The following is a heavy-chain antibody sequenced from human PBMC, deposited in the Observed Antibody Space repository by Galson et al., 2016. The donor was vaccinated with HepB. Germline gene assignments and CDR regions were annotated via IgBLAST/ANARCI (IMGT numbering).Heavy chain of an antibody. CDR1: GFTFSTYG. V-gene: IGHV3-33*06. Sequence: SLRLSCAASGFTFSTYGMHWVRQAPGKGLEWVAVMWYDGSEKYYADSVKGRFTISRDNSKNTLYLEMTSLREEDTAVYYCAKDYSGYYFDGTGYYNAFDYWGQGALVTVSS. D-gene: IGHD3-22*01. J-gene: IGHJ4*02. CDR2: MWYDGSEK. CDR3: AKDYSGYYFDGTGYYNAFDY.